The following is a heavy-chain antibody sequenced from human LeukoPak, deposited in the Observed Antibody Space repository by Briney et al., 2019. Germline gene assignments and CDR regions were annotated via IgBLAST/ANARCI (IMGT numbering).Heavy chain of an antibody. V-gene: IGHV4-59*01. Sequence: SETLSLTCAVYGGSISSYYWSWIRQPPGKGLEWIGYIYYSGSTNYNPSLKSRVTISVDTSKNQFSLKLSSVTAADTAVYYCARVSDFWSGYYFDYWGQGTLVTVSS. CDR1: GGSISSYY. CDR3: ARVSDFWSGYYFDY. CDR2: IYYSGST. D-gene: IGHD3-3*01. J-gene: IGHJ4*02.